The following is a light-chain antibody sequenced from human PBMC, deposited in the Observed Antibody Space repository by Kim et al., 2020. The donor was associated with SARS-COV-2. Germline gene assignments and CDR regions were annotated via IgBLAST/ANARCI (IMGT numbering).Light chain of an antibody. V-gene: IGKV3-15*01. CDR1: QSISTN. CDR3: QQYTTWPIT. J-gene: IGKJ5*01. CDR2: DAS. Sequence: EIVMTQSPATLSVSPGERATLSCRASQSISTNFVAWYQHKRGQAPRLLIYDASTRATAIPDRFGGSGSGTEFTLTISSLQSEDLAVYYCQQYTTWPITFGQGTRLEIK.